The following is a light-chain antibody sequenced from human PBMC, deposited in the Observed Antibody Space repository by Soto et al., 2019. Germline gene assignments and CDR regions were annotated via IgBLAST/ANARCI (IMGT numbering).Light chain of an antibody. CDR2: AAS. Sequence: DIQMTQSPTSLSASVGDRVTITCVACQSISSYFTWYQQQPGNAPKLLFYAASSLQSGVPSRFSGSGSGTDFALTISCLQAEDFTPYCCTLLPFLPSPFGGGTKLDI. V-gene: IGKV1-39*01. CDR3: TLLPFLPSP. CDR1: QSISSY. J-gene: IGKJ4*01.